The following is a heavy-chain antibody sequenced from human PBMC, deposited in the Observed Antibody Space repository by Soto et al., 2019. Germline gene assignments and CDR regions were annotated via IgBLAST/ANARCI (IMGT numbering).Heavy chain of an antibody. J-gene: IGHJ5*02. Sequence: GGSLRLSCAASGFTFSYYYNSWIRPAPGKGLEWVSYISSSGSTIYYADSVKGRFTISRDNAKNSLYLQMNSLRAEDTAVYYCAREVGYSYGYNWFDPWGQGTLVTVSS. CDR1: GFTFSYYY. V-gene: IGHV3-11*01. CDR3: AREVGYSYGYNWFDP. D-gene: IGHD5-18*01. CDR2: ISSSGSTI.